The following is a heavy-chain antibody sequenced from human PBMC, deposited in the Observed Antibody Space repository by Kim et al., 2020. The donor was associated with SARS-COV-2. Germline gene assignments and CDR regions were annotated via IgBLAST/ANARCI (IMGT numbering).Heavy chain of an antibody. V-gene: IGHV4-39*01. CDR2: IYYSGST. Sequence: SETLSLTCTVSGGSISSSSYYWGWIRQPPGKGLEWIGSIYYSGSTYYNPSLKSRVTISVDTSKNQFSLKLSSVTAADTAVYYCARIYSNFTYYYYGMDVWGQGTTVTVSS. CDR1: GGSISSSSYY. J-gene: IGHJ6*02. CDR3: ARIYSNFTYYYYGMDV. D-gene: IGHD4-4*01.